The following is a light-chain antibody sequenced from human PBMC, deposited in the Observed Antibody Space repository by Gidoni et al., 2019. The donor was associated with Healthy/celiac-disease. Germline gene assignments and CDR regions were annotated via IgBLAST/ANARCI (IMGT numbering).Light chain of an antibody. J-gene: IGLJ2*01. Sequence: QSALTQPRPVSGSPGQSVTISCTGTSSDVGGYNYVSWYHQHPGKAPKLMIYDVSKRPSGVPDRFSGSKSGNTASLTISGLQAEDEADYYCCSYAGSYTPHVVFGGGTKLTVL. V-gene: IGLV2-11*01. CDR2: DVS. CDR1: SSDVGGYNY. CDR3: CSYAGSYTPHVV.